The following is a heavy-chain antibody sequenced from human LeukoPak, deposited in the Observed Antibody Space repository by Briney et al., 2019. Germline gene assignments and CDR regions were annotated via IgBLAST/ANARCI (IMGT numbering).Heavy chain of an antibody. V-gene: IGHV3-7*01. CDR3: AKEGAFPIITYDS. D-gene: IGHD3-10*01. Sequence: GGSLTLSCAACGFTFCGFWMNWLRHAPGKGLEWVANINQYGAEKYFVDSVKGRFTISRDNAKRSVYLQMNSLRAEDTAVYYCAKEGAFPIITYDSWGQGTLVTVSS. CDR1: GFTFCGFW. CDR2: INQYGAEK. J-gene: IGHJ5*01.